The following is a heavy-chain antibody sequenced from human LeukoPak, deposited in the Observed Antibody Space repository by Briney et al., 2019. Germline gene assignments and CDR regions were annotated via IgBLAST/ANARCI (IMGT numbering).Heavy chain of an antibody. CDR2: ISYDGCNK. CDR1: GFTFSSYA. V-gene: IGHV3-30-3*01. Sequence: PGGSLRLSCAASGFTFSSYAMHWVRQAPGKGLEWVAVISYDGCNKYYADSVKGRFTISRDNSKNTLYLQMNSLRAEDTAVYYCARGRCSSTSCYDNWFDPWGQGTLVTVSS. CDR3: ARGRCSSTSCYDNWFDP. J-gene: IGHJ5*02. D-gene: IGHD2-2*01.